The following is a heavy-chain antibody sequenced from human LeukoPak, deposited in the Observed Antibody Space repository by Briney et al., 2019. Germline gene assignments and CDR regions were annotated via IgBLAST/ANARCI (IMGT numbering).Heavy chain of an antibody. V-gene: IGHV3-33*01. D-gene: IGHD5-12*01. J-gene: IGHJ6*03. CDR3: ARNQWAIVAAYYYYYMDV. Sequence: GGSLRLSCAASGFTFSSYGMHWVREAPGKGLEWVAVIWYDGSNKYYADSVKGRFTISRDNSKNTLYLQMNSLRAEDTAVYYCARNQWAIVAAYYYYYMDVWGKGTTVTVSS. CDR2: IWYDGSNK. CDR1: GFTFSSYG.